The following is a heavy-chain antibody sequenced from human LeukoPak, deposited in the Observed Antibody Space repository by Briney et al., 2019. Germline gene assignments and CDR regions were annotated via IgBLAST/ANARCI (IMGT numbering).Heavy chain of an antibody. CDR3: ARDGRYSGYFDY. V-gene: IGHV3-48*03. CDR1: GYTFSSYE. CDR2: ISSSGSTI. J-gene: IGHJ4*02. D-gene: IGHD1-26*01. Sequence: GGSLRLSCAASGYTFSSYEMNWVRQAPGKGLEWVSYISSSGSTIYYADSVKGRFTISRDNAKNSLYLQMNSLRAEDTAVYYCARDGRYSGYFDYWGQGTLVTVSS.